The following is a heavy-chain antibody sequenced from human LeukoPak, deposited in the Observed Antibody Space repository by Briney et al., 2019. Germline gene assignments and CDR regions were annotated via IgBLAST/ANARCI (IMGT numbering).Heavy chain of an antibody. CDR3: ARTEGNYVSE. CDR2: ISAYNGNT. J-gene: IGHJ4*02. Sequence: ASVKVSCKASGYTFTNYGISWVRQAPGEGLEWMGWISAYNGNTNYAQKLQGRVTMTTDTSTSTASMELSSLGSEDTAVYYCARTEGNYVSEWGQGTLVTVSS. V-gene: IGHV1-18*01. D-gene: IGHD3-10*02. CDR1: GYTFTNYG.